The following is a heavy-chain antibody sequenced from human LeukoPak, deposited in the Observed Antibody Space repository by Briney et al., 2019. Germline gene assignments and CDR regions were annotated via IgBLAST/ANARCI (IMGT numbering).Heavy chain of an antibody. D-gene: IGHD2-2*01. CDR2: INHSGST. Sequence: PSETLSLTCAVYGGSFSGYYWSWIRQPPGKGLEWIGEINHSGSTNYNPSLKSRVTISVDTSKNQFSLKLSSVTAADTAVYYCARGGEIVVVPVRRFDPWGQGTLVTVSS. V-gene: IGHV4-34*01. J-gene: IGHJ5*02. CDR3: ARGGEIVVVPVRRFDP. CDR1: GGSFSGYY.